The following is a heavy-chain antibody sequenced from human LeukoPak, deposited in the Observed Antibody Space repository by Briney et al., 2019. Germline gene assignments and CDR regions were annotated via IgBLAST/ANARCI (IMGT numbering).Heavy chain of an antibody. CDR2: IYSSGST. J-gene: IGHJ4*02. D-gene: IGHD5-24*01. CDR3: AKLPHADGSFDS. Sequence: SETLSLTCTVSGGSINDYYWNWIRQPADKGLEWIGRIYSSGSTYYNPSLKSRVTMSVDTSKNQFSLTLNTVTAADTAVYYCAKLPHADGSFDSWGQGTLVTVSP. V-gene: IGHV4-4*07. CDR1: GGSINDYY.